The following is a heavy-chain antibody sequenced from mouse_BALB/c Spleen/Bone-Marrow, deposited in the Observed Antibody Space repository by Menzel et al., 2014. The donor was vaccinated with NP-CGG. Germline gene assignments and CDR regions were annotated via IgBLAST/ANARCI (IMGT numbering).Heavy chain of an antibody. D-gene: IGHD1-1*01. V-gene: IGHV1S81*02. J-gene: IGHJ1*01. CDR1: GYTFTSYY. CDR2: INPSNGGT. CDR3: TRSNYGYWFFDV. Sequence: QVHVKQSGAELVKPGASVKLSCKASGYTFTSYYMYWVKQRPGQGLEWIGEINPSNGGTNFNGKFKSKATLTVDKSSNTAYVQLSSLTSEDSAVYHCTRSNYGYWFFDVWGAGTTVTVSS.